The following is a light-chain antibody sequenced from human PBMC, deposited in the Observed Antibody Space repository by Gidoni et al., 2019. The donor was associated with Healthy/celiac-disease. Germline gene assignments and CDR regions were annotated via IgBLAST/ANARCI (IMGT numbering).Light chain of an antibody. V-gene: IGLV2-14*01. Sequence: QSALPQPASVSGSPGQSITISGTGTSSDVGGYHDVSWYQQHPGKAPKLMIYEVSNRPSGVSNRFSGSKSGNTASLTISGLQAEDEADYYCSSYTSSSMVFGGGTKLTVL. CDR3: SSYTSSSMV. CDR1: SSDVGGYHD. CDR2: EVS. J-gene: IGLJ2*01.